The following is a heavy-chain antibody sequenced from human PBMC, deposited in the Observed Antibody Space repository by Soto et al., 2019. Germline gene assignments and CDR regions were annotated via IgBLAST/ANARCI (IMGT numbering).Heavy chain of an antibody. Sequence: PSETLSLTCIVSGGSINSGAYYWAWIRQHPEKGLEWIGYIYYSGSASYNPSLNSRATISLDTSKNQFSLKLCSVTAADTAVYYCARDVCAGYCSATSSNWFDPWGQGTLVTVSS. CDR2: IYYSGSA. V-gene: IGHV4-31*03. CDR1: GGSINSGAYY. J-gene: IGHJ5*02. CDR3: ARDVCAGYCSATSSNWFDP. D-gene: IGHD2-2*01.